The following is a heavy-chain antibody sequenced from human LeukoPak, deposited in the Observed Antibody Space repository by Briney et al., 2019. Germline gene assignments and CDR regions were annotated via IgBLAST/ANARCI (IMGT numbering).Heavy chain of an antibody. Sequence: SVTLSLTCTVSGGSISSSSYYWGWIRQPPGKGLGWIGSIYYSGSTYYNPSLKSRVTISVDTSKNQFSLKLSSVTAADTAVYYCAIVKAGYFDLYYYYGMDVWGQGTTVTVSS. CDR3: AIVKAGYFDLYYYYGMDV. J-gene: IGHJ6*02. V-gene: IGHV4-39*01. D-gene: IGHD3-9*01. CDR1: GGSISSSSYY. CDR2: IYYSGST.